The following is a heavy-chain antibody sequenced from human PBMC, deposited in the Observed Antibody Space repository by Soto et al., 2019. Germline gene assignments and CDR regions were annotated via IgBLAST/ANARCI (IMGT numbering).Heavy chain of an antibody. Sequence: ASVKVSCKVSGYTLTELSMHWVRQAPGKGLEWMGGFDPEDGETIYAQKFQGRVTMTEDTSTDTAYMELSSLRSEDTAVYYCATVESIVGATRFDYWGQGTLVTVSS. CDR2: FDPEDGET. CDR1: GYTLTELS. D-gene: IGHD1-26*01. V-gene: IGHV1-24*01. CDR3: ATVESIVGATRFDY. J-gene: IGHJ4*02.